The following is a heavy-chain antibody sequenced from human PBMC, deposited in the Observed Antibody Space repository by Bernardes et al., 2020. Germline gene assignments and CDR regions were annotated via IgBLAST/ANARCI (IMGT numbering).Heavy chain of an antibody. J-gene: IGHJ4*02. CDR3: ARLAAAGRFDY. Sequence: SETLSLTCTVSGGSISSSYWSWIRQLPGPGLAWIGYIYYSGRTNYNPSLKSRVTISVDTSKNQFSLKLSSVTAADTAVYYCARLAAAGRFDYWGQGTLVTGSS. CDR1: GGSISSSY. V-gene: IGHV4-59*08. D-gene: IGHD6-13*01. CDR2: IYYSGRT.